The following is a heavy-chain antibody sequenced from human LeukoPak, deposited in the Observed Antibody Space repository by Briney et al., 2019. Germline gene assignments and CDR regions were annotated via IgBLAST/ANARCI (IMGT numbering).Heavy chain of an antibody. CDR2: ISGSGGST. Sequence: GGSLRLSSAASGFTFSSYAMSWVRQAPGKGLEWVSAISGSGGSTYYADSVKGRFTIPRDNSKTTLYLQMNSRRAEDTAVYYCANRPDYYDSSGRTPDYWGQGTLVSVSS. D-gene: IGHD3-22*01. V-gene: IGHV3-23*01. CDR1: GFTFSSYA. CDR3: ANRPDYYDSSGRTPDY. J-gene: IGHJ4*02.